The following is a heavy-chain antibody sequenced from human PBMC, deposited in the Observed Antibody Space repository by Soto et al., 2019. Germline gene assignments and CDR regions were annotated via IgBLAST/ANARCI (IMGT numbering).Heavy chain of an antibody. Sequence: GGSLRLSCAASGFTFRSYAMSWVRQAPGKGLEWVSDISGSGGSTYHTDSVKGRFIISRDNSKNTLYLQMNSLRAEDTAVYYCAQGSGYSYSYTLWFDPWGQGTLITVSS. D-gene: IGHD5-18*01. J-gene: IGHJ5*02. CDR3: AQGSGYSYSYTLWFDP. CDR1: GFTFRSYA. CDR2: ISGSGGST. V-gene: IGHV3-23*01.